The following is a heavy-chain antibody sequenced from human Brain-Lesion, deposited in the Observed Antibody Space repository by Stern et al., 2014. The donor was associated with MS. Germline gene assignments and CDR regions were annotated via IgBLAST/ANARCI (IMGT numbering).Heavy chain of an antibody. CDR3: ATTRWDLFTWNWFDP. J-gene: IGHJ5*02. CDR2: FHDSGST. V-gene: IGHV4-61*02. D-gene: IGHD1-26*01. Sequence: VQLVESGPGLVKPSQTLSLTCTVSGGSISSSGYYWSWIRQPADKGLEWIGRFHDSGSTYYNPSLKSRVTISIDTAKNQFSLKLPSVTAADTAVYYCATTRWDLFTWNWFDPWGQGTLVTVSS. CDR1: GGSISSSGYY.